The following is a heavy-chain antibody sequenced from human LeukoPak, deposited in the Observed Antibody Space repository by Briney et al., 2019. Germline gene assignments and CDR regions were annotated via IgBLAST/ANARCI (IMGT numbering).Heavy chain of an antibody. J-gene: IGHJ6*04. D-gene: IGHD2-2*01. CDR2: INPNSGGT. CDR3: ATTKSRYCGSTSCSPFYGMDV. CDR1: GYTFTGYY. Sequence: ASVKVSCKASGYTFTGYYMHWVRQAPGQGLEWMGWINPNSGGTNYAQKSQGRVTMTRDTSISTAYMELSRLRSDDTAVYYCATTKSRYCGSTSCSPFYGMDVWGKGTTVTVSS. V-gene: IGHV1-2*02.